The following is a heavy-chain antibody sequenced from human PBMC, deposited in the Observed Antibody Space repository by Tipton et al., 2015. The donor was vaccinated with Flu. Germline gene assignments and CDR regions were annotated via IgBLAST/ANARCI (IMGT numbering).Heavy chain of an antibody. Sequence: SLTCTVSGGSINNYYWSWIRQPPGKGLEWIGYIYYSGSTNYNPSLKSRVTISVDTSKNQFSLKLSSVTAADTAVYYCARLYHFSTVYQWYFDLWGRGSLVTVSS. J-gene: IGHJ2*01. V-gene: IGHV4-59*12. CDR3: ARLYHFSTVYQWYFDL. D-gene: IGHD3/OR15-3a*01. CDR2: IYYSGST. CDR1: GGSINNYY.